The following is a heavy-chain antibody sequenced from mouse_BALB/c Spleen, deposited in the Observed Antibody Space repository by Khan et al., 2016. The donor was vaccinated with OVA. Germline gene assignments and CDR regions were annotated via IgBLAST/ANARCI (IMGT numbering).Heavy chain of an antibody. CDR1: GYTFTNAG. D-gene: IGHD2-14*01. Sequence: VQLVQSGPELKKPGETVRISCKASGYTFTNAGMQWVQKMPGKGLKWIGWINTHSGVPKYAEDFTGRFAFSLDTSASTVYLQITNLKNEDTATYFCARGGAAYYRNDGGSMDYWGQGTSVTVSS. CDR2: INTHSGVP. CDR3: ARGGAAYYRNDGGSMDY. J-gene: IGHJ4*01. V-gene: IGHV9-4*02.